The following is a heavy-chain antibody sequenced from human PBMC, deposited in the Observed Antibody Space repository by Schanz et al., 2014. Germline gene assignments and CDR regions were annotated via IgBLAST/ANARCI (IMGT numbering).Heavy chain of an antibody. D-gene: IGHD6-19*01. CDR3: AKDLISGWSGFDY. CDR2: ISSNGGST. Sequence: EVQLVESGGGLVQPGGSLRLSCSASGFTFSSYSMYWVRQAPGKGLEYVSVISSNGGSTDFADSVKGRFTISRDNSKNTVYLQMNSLRAEDTAVYYCAKDLISGWSGFDYWGQGTLVTVSS. CDR1: GFTFSSYS. V-gene: IGHV3-64D*06. J-gene: IGHJ4*02.